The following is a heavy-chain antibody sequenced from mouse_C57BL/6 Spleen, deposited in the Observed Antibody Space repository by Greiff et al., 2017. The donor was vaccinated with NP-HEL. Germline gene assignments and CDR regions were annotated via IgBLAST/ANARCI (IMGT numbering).Heavy chain of an antibody. CDR2: IHPNSGST. Sequence: QVQLQQSGAELVKPGASVKLSCKASGYTFTSYRMHWVKQRPGQGLEWIGMIHPNSGSTNYNEKFKSKATLTVDKSSSTAYMQLSSLTSEDSAVYYCARYDYAYYAMDYWGQGTSVTVSS. V-gene: IGHV1-64*01. CDR1: GYTFTSYR. J-gene: IGHJ4*01. D-gene: IGHD2-4*01. CDR3: ARYDYAYYAMDY.